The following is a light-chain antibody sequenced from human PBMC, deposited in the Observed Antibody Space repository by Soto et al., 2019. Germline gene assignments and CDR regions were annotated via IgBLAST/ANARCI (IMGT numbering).Light chain of an antibody. CDR3: QMYNSYPLA. V-gene: IGKV1-8*01. CDR2: AAS. Sequence: AIRMTQSPSSFSASTGDRVTITCRASQGISSYLAWYQQKPGKAPKLLIYAASTLQSGVPSRFSGSGSGTDFTLTISCLHSDYNATYHCQMYNSYPLAVGGGTKVEIK. CDR1: QGISSY. J-gene: IGKJ4*01.